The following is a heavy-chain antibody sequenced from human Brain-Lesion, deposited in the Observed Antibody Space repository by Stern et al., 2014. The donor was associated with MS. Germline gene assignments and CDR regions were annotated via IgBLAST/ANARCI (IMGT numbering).Heavy chain of an antibody. V-gene: IGHV4-39*02. D-gene: IGHD2-15*01. Sequence: MQLVESGPGLVKPSETLSLTCTVAGGSVSSTSYAWAWIRQPPGKGLEWIGTIYYSGNTYYSPSLKSRLTISLDPPKNHFSLQLRSVTAADTAVYYCAGEEDIRYCSGGSCTGNWFDPWGQGTLVTVSS. CDR2: IYYSGNT. J-gene: IGHJ5*02. CDR3: AGEEDIRYCSGGSCTGNWFDP. CDR1: GGSVSSTSYA.